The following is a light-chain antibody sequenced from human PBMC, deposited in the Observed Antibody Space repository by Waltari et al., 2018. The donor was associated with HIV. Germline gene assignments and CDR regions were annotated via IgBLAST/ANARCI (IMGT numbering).Light chain of an antibody. Sequence: QAVLTQPASLSASPGTSASLTCSLRSGINVDTYRIYWYQQKPGSPHQYLLKYNSDSDRQQGSGVPSRFSGSKDASANAVILLISGLQSEDEADYYCMIWHSSAWVFGGGTKLTVL. J-gene: IGLJ3*02. CDR3: MIWHSSAWV. V-gene: IGLV5-45*01. CDR1: SGINVDTYR. CDR2: YNSDSDR.